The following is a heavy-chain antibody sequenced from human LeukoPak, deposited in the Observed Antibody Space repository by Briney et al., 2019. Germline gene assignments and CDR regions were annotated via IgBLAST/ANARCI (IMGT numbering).Heavy chain of an antibody. CDR1: GFTFSSYA. CDR2: ISYDGSNK. V-gene: IGHV3-30-3*01. D-gene: IGHD6-19*01. Sequence: GRSLRLSCAASGFTFSSYAMHWVRQAPGKGLEWVAVISYDGSNKYYADSVKGRFTISRDNSKNTLYLQMNSLRAEDTAVYYCAREKQWPDYYFDYWGQGTLVTVSS. J-gene: IGHJ4*02. CDR3: AREKQWPDYYFDY.